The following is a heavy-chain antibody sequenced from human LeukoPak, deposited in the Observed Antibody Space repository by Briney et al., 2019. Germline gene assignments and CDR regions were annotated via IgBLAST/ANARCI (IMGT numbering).Heavy chain of an antibody. V-gene: IGHV3-30*18. Sequence: GGSLRLSCAASGFTFSSYGMHWVRQAPGKGLEWVAVISYDGSNKYYADSVKGRFTISRDNSKNTLYLQMNSLRAEDTAVYYCAKDHAHYYGSGSYFDYRGQGTLVTVSS. J-gene: IGHJ4*02. CDR3: AKDHAHYYGSGSYFDY. D-gene: IGHD3-10*01. CDR1: GFTFSSYG. CDR2: ISYDGSNK.